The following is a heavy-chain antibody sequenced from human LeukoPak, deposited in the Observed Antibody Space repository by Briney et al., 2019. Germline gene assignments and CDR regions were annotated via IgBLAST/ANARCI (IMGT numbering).Heavy chain of an antibody. CDR2: INWNGGST. J-gene: IGHJ6*04. D-gene: IGHD6-19*01. CDR1: GFTFDDYG. Sequence: GGSLRLSCEASGFTFDDYGMSWVRHAPGKGMEWVSGINWNGGSTGYADSVKGRFTISRDNAKNSLYLQMNSLRAEDTALYHCAREDRILAAVDVWGKGTTVTVSS. CDR3: AREDRILAAVDV. V-gene: IGHV3-20*01.